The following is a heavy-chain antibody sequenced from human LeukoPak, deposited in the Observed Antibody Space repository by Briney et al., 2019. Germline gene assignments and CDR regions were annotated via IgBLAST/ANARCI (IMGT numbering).Heavy chain of an antibody. J-gene: IGHJ6*02. Sequence: PGGSLRLSCTASGFTFGDYTMSWFRQAPGKGLEWVGFIRSKAYGGTTEYAASVKGKFTISRDDSKSIAYLQMNSLKTEDTAVYYCQGFRSGPDPYYYYYGMNVWGQGTAVTVSS. V-gene: IGHV3-49*03. CDR3: QGFRSGPDPYYYYYGMNV. D-gene: IGHD3-3*01. CDR2: IRSKAYGGTT. CDR1: GFTFGDYT.